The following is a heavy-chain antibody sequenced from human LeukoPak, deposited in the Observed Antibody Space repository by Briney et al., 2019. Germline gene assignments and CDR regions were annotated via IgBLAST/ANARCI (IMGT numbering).Heavy chain of an antibody. CDR3: ARAPDCSDGNCYFDY. V-gene: IGHV4-59*01. CDR1: GGSISSYY. D-gene: IGHD2-15*01. Sequence: PSETLSLTCTVSGGSISSYYWTWIRQPPGKGLEWIGYIHYSGSTSYNPSLKSRVTTSVDTSKNQFSLKLTSVTGADTALYYCARAPDCSDGNCYFDYWGQGTLVTASS. CDR2: IHYSGST. J-gene: IGHJ4*02.